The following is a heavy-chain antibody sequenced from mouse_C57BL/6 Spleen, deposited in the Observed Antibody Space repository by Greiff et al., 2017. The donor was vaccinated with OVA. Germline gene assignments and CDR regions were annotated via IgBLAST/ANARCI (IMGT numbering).Heavy chain of an antibody. V-gene: IGHV1-50*01. CDR3: ARRYFGLWFAY. J-gene: IGHJ3*01. CDR1: GYTFTSYW. D-gene: IGHD2-14*01. CDR2: LDPSDSYT. Sequence: QVQLQQPGAELVKPGDSVKLSCKASGYTFTSYWMQWVKQRPGQGLEWIGELDPSDSYTNYNQKLKGKATLTVDTSSSTAYMQLSSLTSEDSAIYYCARRYFGLWFAYWGQGTLVTVSA.